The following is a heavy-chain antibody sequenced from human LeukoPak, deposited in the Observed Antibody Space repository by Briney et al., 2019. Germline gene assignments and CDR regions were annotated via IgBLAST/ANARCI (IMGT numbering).Heavy chain of an antibody. CDR2: IYYSGST. CDR3: ARRGRGYYFDY. D-gene: IGHD3-10*01. Sequence: SETLSLTCTVSGGSISSGDYYWSWIRQPPGKGLEWIGYIYYSGSTYYNPSLKSRVTISVDTSKNQFSLKLSSVTAADTAVYYCARRGRGYYFDYWGQGTLVTVSS. V-gene: IGHV4-30-4*01. J-gene: IGHJ4*02. CDR1: GGSISSGDYY.